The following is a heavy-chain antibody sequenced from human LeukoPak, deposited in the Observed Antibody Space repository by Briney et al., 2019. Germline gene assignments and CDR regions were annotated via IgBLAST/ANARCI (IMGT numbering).Heavy chain of an antibody. J-gene: IGHJ6*03. CDR2: MSYSGST. CDR3: ARFYTTSQYGSGYMDV. D-gene: IGHD3-10*01. CDR1: GGSISSSSYY. V-gene: IGHV4-39*01. Sequence: PSETPSLTCTVSGGSISSSSYYWGWIRQPPGKGLEWIGSMSYSGSTYYNPSLKSRVTIAVDTSKTQFSLKLSSVTAADTAVYYCARFYTTSQYGSGYMDVWGKGTTVTVSS.